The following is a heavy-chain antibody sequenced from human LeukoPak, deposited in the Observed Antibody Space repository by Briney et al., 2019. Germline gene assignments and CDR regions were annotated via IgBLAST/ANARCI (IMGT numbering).Heavy chain of an antibody. CDR2: ISAYNGNT. Sequence: ASVKVSCKASGYTFTSYGISWVRQAPGQGLEWMGWISAYNGNTNYAQKLQGRVTMTTDTSTSTAYMELRSLRSDDTAVYYCARDLSPSGYSSLFDYWGQGTLVTVSS. CDR3: ARDLSPSGYSSLFDY. D-gene: IGHD6-13*01. CDR1: GYTFTSYG. V-gene: IGHV1-18*01. J-gene: IGHJ4*02.